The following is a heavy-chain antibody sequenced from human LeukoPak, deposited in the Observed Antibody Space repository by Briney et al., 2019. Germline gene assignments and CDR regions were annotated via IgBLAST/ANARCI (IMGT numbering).Heavy chain of an antibody. Sequence: GESLKISCKGSGYSFTSYWIGWVRQMPGXXXXWMGIIYPGDSDTRYSPSFQGQVTISADKSISTAYLQWSSLKASDTAMYYCARSDGYNLDYWGQGTLVTVSS. J-gene: IGHJ4*02. CDR2: IYPGDSDT. CDR1: GYSFTSYW. V-gene: IGHV5-51*01. CDR3: ARSDGYNLDY. D-gene: IGHD5-12*01.